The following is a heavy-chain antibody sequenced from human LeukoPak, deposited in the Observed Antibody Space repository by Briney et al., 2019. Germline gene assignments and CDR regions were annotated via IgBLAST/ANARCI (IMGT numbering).Heavy chain of an antibody. CDR3: ARGVELGYCSGGSCSNDY. D-gene: IGHD2-15*01. CDR1: GGSFSGYY. V-gene: IGHV4-34*01. J-gene: IGHJ4*02. Sequence: SETLSLTCAVYGGSFSGYYWSWIRQPPGKGLEWIGAINHSGSTNYNPSLKSRVTISVDTSKNQFSLRLSSVTAADTAVYYCARGVELGYCSGGSCSNDYWGQGTLVTVSS. CDR2: INHSGST.